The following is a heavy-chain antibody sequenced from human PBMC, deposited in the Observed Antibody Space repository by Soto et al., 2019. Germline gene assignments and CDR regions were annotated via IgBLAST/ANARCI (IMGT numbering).Heavy chain of an antibody. Sequence: PSETLSLTCTVSGGSISSGGYYWSWIRQHPGKGLEWIGYIYYSGSTYYNPSLKSRVTISVDTSKNQFSLKLSSVTAADTAVYYCARAGRDCSSTRCYAGPLDYWGQGTLVTVSS. CDR2: IYYSGST. CDR1: GGSISSGGYY. V-gene: IGHV4-31*03. D-gene: IGHD2-2*01. J-gene: IGHJ4*02. CDR3: ARAGRDCSSTRCYAGPLDY.